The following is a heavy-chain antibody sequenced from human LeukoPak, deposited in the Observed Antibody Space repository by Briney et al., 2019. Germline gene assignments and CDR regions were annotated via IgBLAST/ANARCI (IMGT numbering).Heavy chain of an antibody. V-gene: IGHV3-30*18. CDR3: AKGPNYCSSTSCLPLFYFDY. Sequence: GGSLRLSCAASGFTFSSYGMHWVRQAPGKGLEWVAVISYDGSNKYYADSVKGRFTISRDNSKNTLYLQMNSLRAEDTAVYYCAKGPNYCSSTSCLPLFYFDYRGQGTLVTVSS. CDR1: GFTFSSYG. D-gene: IGHD2-2*01. CDR2: ISYDGSNK. J-gene: IGHJ4*02.